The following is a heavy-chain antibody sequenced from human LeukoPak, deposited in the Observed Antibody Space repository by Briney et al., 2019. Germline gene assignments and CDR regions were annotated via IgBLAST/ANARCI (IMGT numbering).Heavy chain of an antibody. J-gene: IGHJ4*02. CDR3: ARGRYYFDY. CDR1: GGSFSGYY. V-gene: IGHV4-34*01. CDR2: ISHSGST. Sequence: PSETLSLTCAVYGGSFSGYYWSWIRQPPGKGLEWIGEISHSGSTNYNPSLKSRVTISVDTSKNQFSLKLSSVTAADTAVYYCARGRYYFDYWGQGTLVTVSS.